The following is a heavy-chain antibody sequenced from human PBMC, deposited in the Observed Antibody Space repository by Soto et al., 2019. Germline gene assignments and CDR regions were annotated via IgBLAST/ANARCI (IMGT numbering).Heavy chain of an antibody. CDR2: INPNSGGT. D-gene: IGHD6-6*01. CDR1: GHTFTGYY. J-gene: IGHJ6*02. CDR3: ARDRQYSSSSYYYYGMDV. V-gene: IGHV1-2*04. Sequence: ASVKVSCKASGHTFTGYYMHWVRQAPGQGLEWMGWINPNSGGTNYAQKFQGWVTMTRDTSISTAYMELSRLRSDDTAVYYCARDRQYSSSSYYYYGMDVWGQGTTVTVSS.